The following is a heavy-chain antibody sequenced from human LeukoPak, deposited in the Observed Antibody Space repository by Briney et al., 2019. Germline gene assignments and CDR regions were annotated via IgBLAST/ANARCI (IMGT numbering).Heavy chain of an antibody. Sequence: GGSLKLSCAASGFXFSDSSIHWVRQASGKGLEWIGLMEKELNGYATAYTASVRGRFTISRDDSQNTAYLQMDSLNTEDTALYYCTRDSGTYNWLDPWGQGTLVTVSS. V-gene: IGHV3-73*01. CDR1: GFXFSDSS. D-gene: IGHD1-26*01. CDR3: TRDSGTYNWLDP. CDR2: MEKELNGYAT. J-gene: IGHJ5*02.